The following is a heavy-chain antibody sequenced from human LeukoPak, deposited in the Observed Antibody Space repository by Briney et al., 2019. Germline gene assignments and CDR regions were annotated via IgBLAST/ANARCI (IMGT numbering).Heavy chain of an antibody. CDR2: IYYSGST. Sequence: SQTLSLTCTVSGGSISSGDYYWSWIRQPPGKGLEWIGYIYYSGSTYYNPSLKSRVTISVDTSKNQFSLKLSSVTAADTAVYYCASSDIVVVPAARSYYYYGMDVWGQGTTVTVSS. J-gene: IGHJ6*02. CDR3: ASSDIVVVPAARSYYYYGMDV. CDR1: GGSISSGDYY. V-gene: IGHV4-30-4*01. D-gene: IGHD2-2*01.